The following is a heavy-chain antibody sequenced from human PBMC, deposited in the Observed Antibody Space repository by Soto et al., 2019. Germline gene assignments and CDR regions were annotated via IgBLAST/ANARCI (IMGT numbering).Heavy chain of an antibody. D-gene: IGHD6-13*01. CDR1: GGTFSSYG. CDR2: IIPLFDTT. Sequence: QVLLVQSGAELKKPGSSVKVSCKASGGTFSSYGISWVRQAPGRGLEWMGGIIPLFDTTNYAQKFRGRVTVTADESTSTAYMELRGLRFEDTAVYYCARAHGSSWYNWFDPWGQGTLVTVSS. CDR3: ARAHGSSWYNWFDP. V-gene: IGHV1-69*01. J-gene: IGHJ5*02.